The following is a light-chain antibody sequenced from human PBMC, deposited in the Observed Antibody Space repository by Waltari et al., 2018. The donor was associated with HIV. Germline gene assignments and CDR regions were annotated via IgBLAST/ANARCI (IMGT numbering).Light chain of an antibody. CDR3: QQRGDWPLT. CDR1: QSISNY. CDR2: DAS. J-gene: IGKJ4*01. Sequence: EIVLTQSPVTLSLSPGERAPLSCRARQSISNYLAWYQQMPGQAPKLLIYDASNRATGIPARFSGSGSGSDFTLTISSLEPEDFAVYYCQQRGDWPLTFGGGTKVEIK. V-gene: IGKV3-11*01.